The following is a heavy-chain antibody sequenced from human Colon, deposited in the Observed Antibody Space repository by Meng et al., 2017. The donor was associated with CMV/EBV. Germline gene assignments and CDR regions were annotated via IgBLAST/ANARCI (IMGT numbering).Heavy chain of an antibody. V-gene: IGHV2-5*02. CDR2: IYWDDDT. J-gene: IGHJ4*02. CDR3: VHRSYSGQDDY. CDR1: GFSFTTDKAG. D-gene: IGHD5-12*01. Sequence: HITLKESGPTLVKPTQTLTMTCTFSGFSFTTDKAGVGWTRHPPGKALEWLALIYWDDDTRYSPSLKTRLTITRDTSKNQVILTMTNMDPADTATYYCVHRSYSGQDDYWGQGALVTVSS.